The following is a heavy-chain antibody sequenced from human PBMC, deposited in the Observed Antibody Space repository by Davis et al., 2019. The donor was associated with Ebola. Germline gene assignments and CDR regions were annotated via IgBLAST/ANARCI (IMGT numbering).Heavy chain of an antibody. J-gene: IGHJ2*01. CDR3: AKTPEYCSSTSCYPLNWYFDL. V-gene: IGHV1-8*01. D-gene: IGHD2-2*01. CDR2: MNPNSGNT. Sequence: ASVKVSCKASGYTFTSYDINWVRQATGQGLEWMGWMNPNSGNTGYAQKFQGRVTMTRNTSISTAYMELSSLRSEDTAVYYCAKTPEYCSSTSCYPLNWYFDLWGRGTLVTVSS. CDR1: GYTFTSYD.